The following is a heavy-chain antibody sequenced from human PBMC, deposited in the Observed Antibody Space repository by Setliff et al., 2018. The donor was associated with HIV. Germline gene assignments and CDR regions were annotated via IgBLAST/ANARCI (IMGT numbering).Heavy chain of an antibody. D-gene: IGHD3-10*01. CDR2: IGSSNHGI. CDR3: ASFYGDYGY. V-gene: IGHV3-11*03. J-gene: IGHJ4*01. CDR1: GFTFSDHY. Sequence: GGSLRLSCAASGFTFSDHYMDWVRQAPGKGLDWVAHIGSSNHGIHYTASVQGRLTVSRDNANNLLFLQMNNLRDEDTAVYYCASFYGDYGYWGHGTQVTVSS.